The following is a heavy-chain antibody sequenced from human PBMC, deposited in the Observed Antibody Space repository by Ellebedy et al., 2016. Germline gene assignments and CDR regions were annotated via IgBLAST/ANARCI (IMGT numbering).Heavy chain of an antibody. CDR1: GFTFSSYA. D-gene: IGHD7-27*01. CDR2: ISGSGGST. J-gene: IGHJ4*01. CDR3: AINWAYFDY. Sequence: GESLKISCAASGFTFSSYAMSWVRQAPGKGLEWVSAISGSGGSTYYADSVKGRFTISRDNSKNTLYLQMNSLRAEDTAVYYCAINWAYFDYWGQGTLVTVSS. V-gene: IGHV3-23*01.